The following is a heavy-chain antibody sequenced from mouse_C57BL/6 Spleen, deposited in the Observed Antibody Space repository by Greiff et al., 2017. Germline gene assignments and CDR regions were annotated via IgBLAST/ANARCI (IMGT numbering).Heavy chain of an antibody. CDR2: INPSSGYT. V-gene: IGHV1-7*01. J-gene: IGHJ4*01. CDR3: ARGGSTRDYAMDY. Sequence: VQLVESGAELAKPGASVKLSCKASGYTFTSYWMHWVKQRPGQGLEWIGYINPSSGYTKYNQKFKDKATLTADKSSSTAYMQLSSLTYEDSAVYYCARGGSTRDYAMDYWGQGTSVTVSS. CDR1: GYTFTSYW. D-gene: IGHD3-3*01.